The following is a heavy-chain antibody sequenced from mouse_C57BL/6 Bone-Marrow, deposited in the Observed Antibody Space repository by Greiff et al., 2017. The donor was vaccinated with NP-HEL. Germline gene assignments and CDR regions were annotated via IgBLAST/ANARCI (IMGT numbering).Heavy chain of an antibody. CDR3: ASGWLLNYYAMDY. Sequence: QVQLQQSGPELVRPGVSVKISCKGSGYTFTDYAMHWVKQSHAKSLEWIGVISTYYGDASYNQKFKGKATMTVDKSSSTAYMELARLTSEDSAVYYCASGWLLNYYAMDYWGQGTSVTVSS. J-gene: IGHJ4*01. CDR1: GYTFTDYA. D-gene: IGHD2-3*01. V-gene: IGHV1-67*01. CDR2: ISTYYGDA.